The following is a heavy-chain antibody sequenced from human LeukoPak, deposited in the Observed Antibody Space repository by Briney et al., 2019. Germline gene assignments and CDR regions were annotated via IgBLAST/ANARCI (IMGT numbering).Heavy chain of an antibody. CDR1: GFTFSSYG. J-gene: IGHJ5*02. Sequence: PGRSLRLSCAASGFTFSSYGMHWVRQAPGKGLEWVAVIWYDGSNKYYADSVKGRFTISRDNSKNTLYLQMSSLRAEDTAVYYCAKATPDNWFDPWGQGTLVTVSS. CDR3: AKATPDNWFDP. CDR2: IWYDGSNK. V-gene: IGHV3-33*06.